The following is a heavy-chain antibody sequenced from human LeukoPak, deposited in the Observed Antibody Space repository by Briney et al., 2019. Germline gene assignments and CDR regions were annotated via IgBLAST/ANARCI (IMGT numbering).Heavy chain of an antibody. Sequence: AGGSLRLSCAASGFTVSSNYMSWVRQAPGKGLEWVSVIYSDDSTYYADSVKGRFTISRDNSKNTLYLQMNSLRAEDTAVYYCAKDIYYDDYWGQGTLVTVSS. V-gene: IGHV3-53*01. J-gene: IGHJ4*02. D-gene: IGHD3-22*01. CDR2: IYSDDST. CDR1: GFTVSSNY. CDR3: AKDIYYDDY.